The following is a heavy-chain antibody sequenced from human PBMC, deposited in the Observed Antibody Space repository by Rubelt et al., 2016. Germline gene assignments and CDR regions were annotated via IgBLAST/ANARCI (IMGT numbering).Heavy chain of an antibody. J-gene: IGHJ6*03. CDR3: ARDHGSSWYHYYYYYMDV. Sequence: GFTFSSYGMHWVRQAPGKGLEWVAVISYDGSNKYYADSVKGRFTISRDNSKNTLYLQMNSLRAEDTAVYYCARDHGSSWYHYYYYYMDVWGKGTTVTVSS. CDR1: GFTFSSYG. CDR2: ISYDGSNK. D-gene: IGHD6-13*01. V-gene: IGHV3-30*03.